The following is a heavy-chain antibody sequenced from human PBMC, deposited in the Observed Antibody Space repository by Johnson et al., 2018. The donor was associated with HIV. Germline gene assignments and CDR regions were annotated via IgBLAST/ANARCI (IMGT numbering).Heavy chain of an antibody. CDR1: GFTFSSYA. CDR2: ISYDGSNK. D-gene: IGHD5-24*01. J-gene: IGHJ3*02. V-gene: IGHV3-30*04. CDR3: ARGMARIACDI. Sequence: QVQLVESGGVVVQPGRSLRLSCAASGFTFSSYAMHWVRQAPGKGLEWVAVISYDGSNKYYADSVKGRFTISRDNSKNTLYLQMNSLRAEDTAVYYCARGMARIACDIWGQGTMVTVSS.